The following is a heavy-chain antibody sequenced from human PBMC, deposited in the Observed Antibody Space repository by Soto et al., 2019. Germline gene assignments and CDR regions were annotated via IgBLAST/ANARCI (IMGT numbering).Heavy chain of an antibody. Sequence: GGSLRLSCAASGFTVSSNYMSWVRQAPGKGLEWVSVIYSDGSTYYADSVKGRFTISRDNSKNTLYLQMNSLRAEDTAVYYCARDRGTDSYYYYGMDVWGQGTTVTVSS. V-gene: IGHV3-53*01. D-gene: IGHD3-10*01. CDR3: ARDRGTDSYYYYGMDV. J-gene: IGHJ6*02. CDR2: IYSDGST. CDR1: GFTVSSNY.